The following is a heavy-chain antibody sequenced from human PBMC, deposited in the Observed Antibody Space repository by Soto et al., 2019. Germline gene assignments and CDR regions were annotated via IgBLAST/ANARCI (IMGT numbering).Heavy chain of an antibody. CDR1: GFTFSSYA. Sequence: QVQLVESGGGVVQPGRSLRLSCAASGFTFSSYAMHWVRQAPGKGLEWVAVISYDGSNKYYADSVKGRFTISRDNSKNTLYLQMNSLRAEDTAVYYCARDTGGNWNYWYFDLWGRGTLVTVSS. CDR2: ISYDGSNK. CDR3: ARDTGGNWNYWYFDL. D-gene: IGHD1-1*01. V-gene: IGHV3-30-3*01. J-gene: IGHJ2*01.